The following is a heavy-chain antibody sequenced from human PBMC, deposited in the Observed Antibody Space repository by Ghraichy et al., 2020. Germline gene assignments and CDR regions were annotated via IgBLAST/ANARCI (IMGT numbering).Heavy chain of an antibody. Sequence: LSLTCAASGFTFSTYSMNWVRQAPGKGLEWVSYITDSSSTITYADSVKGRFTISRDNARNSLYLQMNSLRDEDTAVYYCARMFCTNGVCYDAFDIWGQGTMVTVSS. CDR2: ITDSSSTI. J-gene: IGHJ3*02. CDR1: GFTFSTYS. CDR3: ARMFCTNGVCYDAFDI. D-gene: IGHD2-8*01. V-gene: IGHV3-48*02.